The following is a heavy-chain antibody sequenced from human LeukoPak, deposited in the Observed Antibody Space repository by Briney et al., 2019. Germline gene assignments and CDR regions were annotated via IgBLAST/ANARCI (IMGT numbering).Heavy chain of an antibody. CDR2: ISSSGTTI. D-gene: IGHD3-22*01. CDR3: ARDRGRPYYYDSSGYHWYFDL. J-gene: IGHJ2*01. Sequence: GGSLRLSCAPSGFTFSDFYMSWIRQAPGKGLEWLSYISSSGTTIYYADSVKGRFTISRDNAKNSLYLQMNSLRVEDTAVYYCARDRGRPYYYDSSGYHWYFDLWGRGTLVTVSS. CDR1: GFTFSDFY. V-gene: IGHV3-11*01.